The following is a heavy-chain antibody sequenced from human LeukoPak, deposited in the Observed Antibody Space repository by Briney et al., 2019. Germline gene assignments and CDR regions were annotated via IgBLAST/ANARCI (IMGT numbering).Heavy chain of an antibody. Sequence: ASVKVSCKASGYTFTGYYMHWVRQAPGQGLEWMGRINPNSGGTNYAQKFQGRVTMTRDTSISTAYMELSRLRSDDTAVYYCASKGWGSGSYRIDYWGQGTLVTVSS. V-gene: IGHV1-2*06. J-gene: IGHJ4*02. D-gene: IGHD1-26*01. CDR2: INPNSGGT. CDR3: ASKGWGSGSYRIDY. CDR1: GYTFTGYY.